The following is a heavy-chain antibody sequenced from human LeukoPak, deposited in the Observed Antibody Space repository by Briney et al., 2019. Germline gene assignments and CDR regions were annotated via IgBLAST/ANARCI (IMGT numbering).Heavy chain of an antibody. CDR1: SGSITSYY. J-gene: IGHJ4*02. CDR3: AGAPNQHYFDY. Sequence: RPSETPSLTCTVSSGSITSYYWSWIRQPPGKGREYIGHIYYTGTTDYNPSLKSRVTMSVDTSKSQFSLRLISVTASDTAVDFCAGAPNQHYFDYWGQGTLVAVSS. V-gene: IGHV4-59*01. CDR2: IYYTGTT.